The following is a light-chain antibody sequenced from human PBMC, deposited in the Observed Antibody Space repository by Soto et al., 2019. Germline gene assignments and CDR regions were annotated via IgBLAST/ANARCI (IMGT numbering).Light chain of an antibody. J-gene: IGLJ1*01. V-gene: IGLV2-23*01. Sequence: QSALTQPASLSGSPGQSITISCTGTSSDVGGSGLVSWYQFHPGKAPKLLIFEGFKRPSGISNRFSGSKSGSTASLTISGLQAEDEADYYCLSYAGTAYVFGTGTKVTVL. CDR3: LSYAGTAYV. CDR1: SSDVGGSGL. CDR2: EGF.